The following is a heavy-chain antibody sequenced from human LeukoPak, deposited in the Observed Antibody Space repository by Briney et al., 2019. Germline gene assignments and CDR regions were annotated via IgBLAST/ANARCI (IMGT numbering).Heavy chain of an antibody. J-gene: IGHJ6*02. Sequence: GGSLRLSCAASGFTFSSYSMNWVRQAPGKGLEWVSSISSSSSYIYYADSVKGRFTISRDNAKNSLYLQMNSLRAEDTAVYYCARVAAAGLGDYYYGMDVWGQGTLVTVSS. D-gene: IGHD6-13*01. CDR1: GFTFSSYS. CDR2: ISSSSSYI. V-gene: IGHV3-21*01. CDR3: ARVAAAGLGDYYYGMDV.